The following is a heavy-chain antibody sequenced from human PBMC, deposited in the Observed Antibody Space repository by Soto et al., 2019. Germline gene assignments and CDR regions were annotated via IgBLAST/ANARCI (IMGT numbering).Heavy chain of an antibody. CDR2: ISGSGGST. V-gene: IGHV3-23*01. J-gene: IGHJ4*02. Sequence: EVQLLESGGGLVQPGGSLRLSCAASGFTFSSYAMSWVRQAPGKGLEWVSAISGSGGSTYYADSVKGRFTISRDKYNNSLYLQMNSLRAEDTVVYYCAKPYVPVIAVAGILSYWGQGNLVTASS. CDR1: GFTFSSYA. CDR3: AKPYVPVIAVAGILSY. D-gene: IGHD6-19*01.